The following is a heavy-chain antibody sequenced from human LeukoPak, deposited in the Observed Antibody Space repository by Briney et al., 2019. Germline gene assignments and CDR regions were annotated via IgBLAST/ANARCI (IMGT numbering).Heavy chain of an antibody. CDR2: INHSGST. Sequence: PSETLSLTCAVYGGSFSGYYWSWIRQPPGKGLEWIGEINHSGSTNYNPSLKSRVTISVDTSKNQFSLKLSSVTAADTAVYYCARLSFAGFDPWGQGTLVTVSS. J-gene: IGHJ5*02. CDR3: ARLSFAGFDP. V-gene: IGHV4-34*01. CDR1: GGSFSGYY.